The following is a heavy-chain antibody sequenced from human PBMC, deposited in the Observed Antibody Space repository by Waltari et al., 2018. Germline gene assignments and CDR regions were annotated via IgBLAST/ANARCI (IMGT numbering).Heavy chain of an antibody. CDR2: ISYDGGNK. V-gene: IGHV3-30*18. CDR1: GFTFSTYG. J-gene: IGHJ6*02. D-gene: IGHD4-17*01. Sequence: QVQLVESGGGVVQPGRSLRLSCVASGFTFSTYGMHGVRQAPGKGLEWVAVISYDGGNKYYADSVKGRFTISRDNSKNTLFLQVNSLRAADTAIYYCAKGRAAYGYYYFGMDVWGQGTTVTVSS. CDR3: AKGRAAYGYYYFGMDV.